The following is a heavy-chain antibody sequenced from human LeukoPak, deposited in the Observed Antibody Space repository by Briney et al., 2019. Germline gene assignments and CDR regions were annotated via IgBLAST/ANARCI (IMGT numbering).Heavy chain of an antibody. CDR2: INYNGAIT. Sequence: GGSLRLSCATSGFTFVDYGLSWVRRAPGKGLEWLCAINYNGAITDYADSVKGRFTISRDNAKNSLYLRTDSLRAEDTALYYCARDRLGPSFSVSHFDLWGQGTLVTVSS. CDR3: ARDRLGPSFSVSHFDL. D-gene: IGHD3-3*02. CDR1: GFTFVDYG. J-gene: IGHJ4*02. V-gene: IGHV3-20*04.